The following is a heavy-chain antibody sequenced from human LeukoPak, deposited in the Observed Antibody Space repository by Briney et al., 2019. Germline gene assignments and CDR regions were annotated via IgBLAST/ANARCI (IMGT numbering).Heavy chain of an antibody. CDR3: ARDLGYCSGGSCSGWFDP. J-gene: IGHJ5*02. Sequence: GGSLRLSCAASGFTFSSYSMNWVRQAPGKGLEWVSSISSSSSYIYYADSVKGRFTISRDNAKNSLYLQINSLRAEDTAVYYCARDLGYCSGGSCSGWFDPWGQGTLVTVSS. D-gene: IGHD2-15*01. CDR2: ISSSSSYI. CDR1: GFTFSSYS. V-gene: IGHV3-21*01.